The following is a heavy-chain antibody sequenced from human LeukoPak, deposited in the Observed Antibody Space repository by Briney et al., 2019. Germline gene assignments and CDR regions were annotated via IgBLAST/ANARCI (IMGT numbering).Heavy chain of an antibody. V-gene: IGHV4-30-4*08. CDR2: IYYSGST. CDR1: GGSISSGDYY. J-gene: IGHJ4*02. Sequence: SQTLSLTCTVSGGSISSGDYYWSWIRQPPGKGLEWIGYIYYSGSTYYNPSLKSRVTISVDTSKNQFSLKLSSVTAADTAVYYCARVTYYDFWSGSYYFDYWGQGTLVTVSS. CDR3: ARVTYYDFWSGSYYFDY. D-gene: IGHD3-3*01.